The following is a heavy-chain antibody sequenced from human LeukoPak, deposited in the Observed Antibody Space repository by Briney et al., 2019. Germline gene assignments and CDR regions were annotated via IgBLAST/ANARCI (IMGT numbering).Heavy chain of an antibody. CDR1: GGTFSSYA. V-gene: IGHV1-69*05. Sequence: ASVKVSCKASGGTFSSYAISWVRQAPGQGLDWMGGIIPIFGTANYAQKFQGRVTITTDESTSTAYMELSSLRSEDTAVYYCARAPDRTTIAPLDYWGQGTLVTVSS. CDR2: IIPIFGTA. CDR3: ARAPDRTTIAPLDY. J-gene: IGHJ4*02. D-gene: IGHD1-7*01.